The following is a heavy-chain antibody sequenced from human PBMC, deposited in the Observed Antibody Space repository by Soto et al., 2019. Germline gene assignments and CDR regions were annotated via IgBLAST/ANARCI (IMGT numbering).Heavy chain of an antibody. V-gene: IGHV4-39*01. J-gene: IGHJ4*02. CDR2: IYYSGSS. Sequence: SETLSLTCTVSGGSISSSSYYWGWIRQPPGKGLEWIGSIYYSGSSYYNPSLKSRVTISVDTSKNQFTLKLSSVTAADTSLYYCARRISSGWYYFDYWGQGTLVTVSS. CDR1: GGSISSSSYY. CDR3: ARRISSGWYYFDY. D-gene: IGHD6-19*01.